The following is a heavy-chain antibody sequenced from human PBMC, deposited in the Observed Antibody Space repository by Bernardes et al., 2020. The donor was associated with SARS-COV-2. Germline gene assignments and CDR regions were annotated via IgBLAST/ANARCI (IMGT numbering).Heavy chain of an antibody. CDR1: GYTFTGYY. Sequence: ASVKVSCKASGYTFTGYYMHWVRQAPGQGLEWMGWINPNSGGTNYAQKLQGRVTMTRDTSISTAYMELSRLRSDDTAVYYCARVGGYCSSTSCYYYYGMDVWGQGTTVAVSS. CDR3: ARVGGYCSSTSCYYYYGMDV. J-gene: IGHJ6*02. D-gene: IGHD2-2*01. CDR2: INPNSGGT. V-gene: IGHV1-2*02.